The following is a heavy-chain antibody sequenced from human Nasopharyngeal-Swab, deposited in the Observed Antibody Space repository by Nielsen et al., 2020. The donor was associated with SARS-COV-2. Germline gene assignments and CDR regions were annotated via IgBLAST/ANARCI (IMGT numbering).Heavy chain of an antibody. CDR1: GFSFSGSA. D-gene: IGHD3-3*01. CDR2: IRSKANNYAT. Sequence: GGSLRLSCAASGFSFSGSAMHWVRQASGKGLEWLGRIRSKANNYATSYAASVEGKFTISRGDSKNTAYLQMNSLITEDTAVYFCSGHYFDFWSGYHPLDYWGQGALVTVSS. CDR3: SGHYFDFWSGYHPLDY. J-gene: IGHJ4*02. V-gene: IGHV3-73*01.